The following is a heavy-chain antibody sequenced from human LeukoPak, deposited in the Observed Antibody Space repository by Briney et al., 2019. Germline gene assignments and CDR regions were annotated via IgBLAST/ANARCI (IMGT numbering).Heavy chain of an antibody. CDR3: ARADRLDGAPYLIGP. CDR1: GYTFTDYY. V-gene: IGHV1-2*02. J-gene: IGHJ5*02. D-gene: IGHD2-21*01. CDR2: INPNSGVI. Sequence: ASVKVSCKTSGYTFTDYYMHWVRQAPGQGLEWMGWINPNSGVISSAQKFQDRVTMTRDTSITTVYMEVRWLTSDDTAIYYCARADRLDGAPYLIGPWGQGTLVTVSS.